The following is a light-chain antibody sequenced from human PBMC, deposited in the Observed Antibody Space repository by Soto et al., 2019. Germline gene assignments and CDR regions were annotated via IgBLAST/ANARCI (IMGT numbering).Light chain of an antibody. J-gene: IGKJ1*01. CDR3: QQYNDWPT. V-gene: IGKV3-20*01. Sequence: EIVLTQSPGTLSFFAGERATLSCRASQSVSSSYLAWYQQKPGLAPRLLIYGASSRATGIVDRFSGSGSGTEFTPTISSLQSEDFAVYYCQQYNDWPTFGQGTKVDIK. CDR2: GAS. CDR1: QSVSSSY.